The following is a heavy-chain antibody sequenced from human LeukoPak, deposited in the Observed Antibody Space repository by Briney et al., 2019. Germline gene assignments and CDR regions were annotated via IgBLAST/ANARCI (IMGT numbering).Heavy chain of an antibody. V-gene: IGHV3-21*01. CDR2: VSTGSRYT. D-gene: IGHD3-22*01. Sequence: GGSLRLSCTASGFTFSSHGMNWVRQAPGKGLEWVSSVSTGSRYTYFADSVKGRFTIFRDDAYNPLYLQMDSPRAEDTAVYYCARESYDSSGYYPRDFDCWGQGTLVTVSS. CDR3: ARESYDSSGYYPRDFDC. J-gene: IGHJ4*02. CDR1: GFTFSSHG.